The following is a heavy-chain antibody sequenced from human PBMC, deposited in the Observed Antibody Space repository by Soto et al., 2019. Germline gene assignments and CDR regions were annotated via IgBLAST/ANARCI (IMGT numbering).Heavy chain of an antibody. CDR3: ARDLYGDYAVDY. J-gene: IGHJ4*02. CDR1: GFTFTTYS. Sequence: GGSLRLSCAASGFTFTTYSMNWVRQAPGKGLEWVSSISSSGSYIYYADSVKGRFTISRDNAKNSLYLQMNSLRAEDTAVYYCARDLYGDYAVDYWGQGTLVTVSS. CDR2: ISSSGSYI. D-gene: IGHD4-17*01. V-gene: IGHV3-21*01.